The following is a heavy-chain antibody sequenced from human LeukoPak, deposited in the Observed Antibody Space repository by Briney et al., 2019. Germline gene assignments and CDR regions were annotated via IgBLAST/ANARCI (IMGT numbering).Heavy chain of an antibody. CDR3: ARELYSSGWYEGIFDY. Sequence: ASVKVSCKVSGNTFTDLSMNWVRQAPGKGLEWMGGFDPEDVETIYAQKFQGRVTMTEDTSTATAYMELSSLRPDDTAVYYCARELYSSGWYEGIFDYWGQGTLVTVSS. D-gene: IGHD6-19*01. J-gene: IGHJ4*02. CDR2: FDPEDVET. CDR1: GNTFTDLS. V-gene: IGHV1-24*01.